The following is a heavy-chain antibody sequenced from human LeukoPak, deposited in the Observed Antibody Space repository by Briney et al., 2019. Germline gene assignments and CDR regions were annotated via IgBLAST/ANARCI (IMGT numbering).Heavy chain of an antibody. CDR3: ARGWASGLHASAFDV. D-gene: IGHD2-15*01. CDR1: GFTFSIYG. CDR2: IQYDGRSE. Sequence: PGGSLRLSCAASGFTFSIYGMHWVRKAPGEGVEGVSVIQYDGRSETHSHSVKRPFTISRDNSNNTVYFQITGLRAEDTAVYYCARGWASGLHASAFDVWGQGTTVTVSS. J-gene: IGHJ3*01. V-gene: IGHV3-33*05.